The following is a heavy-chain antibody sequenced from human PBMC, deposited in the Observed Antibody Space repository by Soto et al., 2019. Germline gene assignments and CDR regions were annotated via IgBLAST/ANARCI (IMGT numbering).Heavy chain of an antibody. CDR3: ARLFCSTDTCDSWLAP. Sequence: GESLKISCTGFGYTFTTFWISWVRQMPGKGLEWMGRIDPRDSQTDYSPSFQGHVTISVDKSTSTAYLQWDSLKASDTAMYYCARLFCSTDTCDSWLAPWGQGSLVTVSS. J-gene: IGHJ5*02. CDR1: GYTFTTFW. V-gene: IGHV5-10-1*01. D-gene: IGHD1-26*01. CDR2: IDPRDSQT.